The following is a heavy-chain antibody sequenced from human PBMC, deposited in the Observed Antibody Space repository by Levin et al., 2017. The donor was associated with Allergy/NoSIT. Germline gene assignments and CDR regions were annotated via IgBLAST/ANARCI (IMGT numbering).Heavy chain of an antibody. J-gene: IGHJ3*02. Sequence: SQTLSLTCTVSGGSIRSSSYYWGWIHQPPGKGLEWIGSIYYSGSTYYNPSLKSRVTISVDTSKNQFSLKLSSVTAADTAVYYCARDGYSDGLWSSKDAFDSWGQGTMVTVSS. CDR3: ARDGYSDGLWSSKDAFDS. CDR2: IYYSGST. V-gene: IGHV4-39*07. D-gene: IGHD5-18*01. CDR1: GGSIRSSSYY.